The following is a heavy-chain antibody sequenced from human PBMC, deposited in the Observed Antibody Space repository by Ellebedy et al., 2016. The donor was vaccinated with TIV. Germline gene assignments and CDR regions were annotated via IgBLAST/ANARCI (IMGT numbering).Heavy chain of an antibody. CDR1: EFAFETDW. Sequence: PGGSLRLSCAASEFAFETDWMTWVRQAPGKGLEWVARIKYDGADKDYVDSVKGRFTISRDDAETTTFLQMNSLRAEDTALYFCARVGRSPHNWSFDYWGQGTLVTVSS. J-gene: IGHJ4*02. D-gene: IGHD5-24*01. CDR2: IKYDGADK. V-gene: IGHV3-7*01. CDR3: ARVGRSPHNWSFDY.